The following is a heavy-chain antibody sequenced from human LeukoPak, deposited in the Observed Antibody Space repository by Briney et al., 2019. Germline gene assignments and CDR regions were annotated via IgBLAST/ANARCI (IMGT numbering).Heavy chain of an antibody. Sequence: PGGSLRLSRAASGFAFTKYAMSWVRQAPGKGLEWVSAISGSGGSTYYADSVKGRFTISRDNSKNTLYLQMNSLRAEDTAVYYCAKDLGFGEFINWFDPWGQGTLVTVSS. CDR1: GFAFTKYA. J-gene: IGHJ5*02. CDR3: AKDLGFGEFINWFDP. V-gene: IGHV3-23*01. D-gene: IGHD3-10*01. CDR2: ISGSGGST.